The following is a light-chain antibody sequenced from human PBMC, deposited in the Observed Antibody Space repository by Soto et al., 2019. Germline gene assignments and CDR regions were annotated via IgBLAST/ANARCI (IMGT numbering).Light chain of an antibody. CDR1: QSVSSN. Sequence: EIVMTQSPATLSVSPGERATLSCRASQSVSSNLAWYQQKLGQAPRLLIYGASTRATGIPARFIGSGSGTEFTLTISSLQSEDFAVYYCQQYNNWPPLTFGGGTKVEIK. J-gene: IGKJ4*01. V-gene: IGKV3-15*01. CDR3: QQYNNWPPLT. CDR2: GAS.